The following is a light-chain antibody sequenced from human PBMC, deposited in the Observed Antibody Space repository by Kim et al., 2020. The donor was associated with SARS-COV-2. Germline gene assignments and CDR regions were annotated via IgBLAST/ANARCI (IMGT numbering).Light chain of an antibody. CDR2: SNN. CDR1: SSNIGSNT. J-gene: IGLJ3*02. V-gene: IGLV1-44*01. CDR3: AAWDDSLNGGV. Sequence: QSVLTQPPSASGTPGQMVTISCSGSSSNIGSNTVNWYQQLPGTAPKLLIYSNNQRPSGVPDRFSGSKSGTSASLAISGLQSEDEADYYCAAWDDSLNGGVFGGGTQLTVL.